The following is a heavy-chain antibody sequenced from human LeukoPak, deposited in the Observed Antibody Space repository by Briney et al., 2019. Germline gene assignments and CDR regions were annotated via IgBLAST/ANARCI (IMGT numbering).Heavy chain of an antibody. Sequence: GGSLRLSCAASGFTFGSYTMNWVRQAPGKGLEWVSSITSGSAYKYYADSVKGRFTISRDNSKNTLYLQMNSLRVEDTAVYYCSGHGPGVAATADYWGQGTLVTVSS. CDR2: ITSGSAYK. CDR3: SGHGPGVAATADY. CDR1: GFTFGSYT. D-gene: IGHD6-13*01. V-gene: IGHV3-21*01. J-gene: IGHJ4*02.